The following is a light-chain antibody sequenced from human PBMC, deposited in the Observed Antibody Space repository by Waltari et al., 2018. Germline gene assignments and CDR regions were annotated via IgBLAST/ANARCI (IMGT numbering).Light chain of an antibody. CDR2: SIN. CDR1: SSNIGSNT. CDR3: TTWDDSLNGRV. V-gene: IGLV1-44*01. Sequence: QSVLTQPPSASGTPGQRVTISCSGSSSNIGSNTVNWYQQLLGTAPKLLIYSINQRPSGVPDRFSGSKSDTSASLAISGLQSEDEADYYCTTWDDSLNGRVFGGGTKLTVL. J-gene: IGLJ3*02.